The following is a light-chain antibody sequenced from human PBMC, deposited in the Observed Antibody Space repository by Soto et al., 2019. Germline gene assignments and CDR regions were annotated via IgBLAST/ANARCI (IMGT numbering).Light chain of an antibody. J-gene: IGKJ1*01. CDR1: QSISSW. Sequence: DIQMTQSPSTLSASVGDRVTITCRASQSISSWLAWYQQKPGKAPKLLIYKASSLESGVPSRFSGSVSGTEFTLTISSLQPDDFATYYCQQYNSYSAFGQGTNVEIK. CDR2: KAS. CDR3: QQYNSYSA. V-gene: IGKV1-5*03.